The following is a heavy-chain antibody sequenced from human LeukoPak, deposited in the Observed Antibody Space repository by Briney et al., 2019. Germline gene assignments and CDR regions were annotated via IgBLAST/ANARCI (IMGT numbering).Heavy chain of an antibody. J-gene: IGHJ3*02. CDR3: ARGVWYCSSTSCPDAFDI. Sequence: ASVKVSCKASGGTFSSYGISWVRQAPGQGLEWMGWISAYNGNTNYAQKLQGRVTMTTDTSTSTAYMELRSLRSDDTAVYYCARGVWYCSSTSCPDAFDIWGQGTVVTVSS. CDR2: ISAYNGNT. CDR1: GGTFSSYG. V-gene: IGHV1-18*01. D-gene: IGHD2-2*01.